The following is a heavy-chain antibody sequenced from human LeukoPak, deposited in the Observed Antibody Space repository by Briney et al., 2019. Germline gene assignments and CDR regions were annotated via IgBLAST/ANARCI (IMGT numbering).Heavy chain of an antibody. Sequence: SETLSLTCTVSGGSISSSSYYWGWVRQPPGKGLEWIGSIYYSGSTYYNPSLKSRVTISVDTSTNQFSLRLSSVTAADTAVYYCAREGGTSTSFYDYWGQGTLVTVSS. J-gene: IGHJ4*02. V-gene: IGHV4-39*07. CDR1: GGSISSSSYY. CDR2: IYYSGST. CDR3: AREGGTSTSFYDY. D-gene: IGHD6-6*01.